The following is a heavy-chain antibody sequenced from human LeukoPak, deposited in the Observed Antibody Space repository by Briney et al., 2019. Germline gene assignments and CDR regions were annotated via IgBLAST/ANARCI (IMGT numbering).Heavy chain of an antibody. Sequence: GGSLRLSCAASGFTFSSYAMHWVRQAPGKGLEWVAVISYDGSNKYYADSVKGRFTISRDNSKNTLYLQMNSLRAEDTAVYYCARGGAFWSGYWGYFDYWGQGTLVTVSS. CDR2: ISYDGSNK. CDR3: ARGGAFWSGYWGYFDY. CDR1: GFTFSSYA. D-gene: IGHD3-3*01. V-gene: IGHV3-30-3*01. J-gene: IGHJ4*02.